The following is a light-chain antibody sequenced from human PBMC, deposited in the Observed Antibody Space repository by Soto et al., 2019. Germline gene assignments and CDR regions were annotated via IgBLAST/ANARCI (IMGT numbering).Light chain of an antibody. CDR1: QSVSSY. CDR2: DAS. J-gene: IGKJ3*01. Sequence: EIVLPQSPATLSLSPGERATLSCRASQSVSSYLAWYQQKPGQAPRLLIYDASNRATGIPARFSGSGSGTDVTLTISSLEPEDFAVYYCQQRSNWPPGITFGPGTKVDIK. CDR3: QQRSNWPPGIT. V-gene: IGKV3-11*01.